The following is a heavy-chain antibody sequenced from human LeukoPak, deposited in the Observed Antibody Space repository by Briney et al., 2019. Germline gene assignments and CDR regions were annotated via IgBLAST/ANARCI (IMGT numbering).Heavy chain of an antibody. CDR2: IYYSGST. J-gene: IGHJ6*02. D-gene: IGHD1-7*01. Sequence: SETLSLTCTVSGGSISSYYWSWIWQPPGKGLEWIGHIYYSGSTNYNPSLKSRVTISVDTSKNQFSLKLSSVTAADTAVYYCARDNWNYGSSMGVWGQGTTVTVSS. V-gene: IGHV4-59*01. CDR1: GGSISSYY. CDR3: ARDNWNYGSSMGV.